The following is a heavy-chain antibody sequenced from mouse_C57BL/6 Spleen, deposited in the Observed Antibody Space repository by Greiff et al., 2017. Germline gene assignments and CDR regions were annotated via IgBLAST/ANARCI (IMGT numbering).Heavy chain of an antibody. Sequence: EVKLMESGEGLVKPGGSLKLSCAASGFTFSSYAMSWVRQTPEKRLEWVAYISSGGDYIYYADTVKGRFPISRDNARNTLYRQMSRLKSEDTAMYYCTRDPGYYYGRGLAYWGQGTLVTVSA. CDR3: TRDPGYYYGRGLAY. V-gene: IGHV5-9-1*02. J-gene: IGHJ3*01. CDR2: ISSGGDYI. D-gene: IGHD1-1*01. CDR1: GFTFSSYA.